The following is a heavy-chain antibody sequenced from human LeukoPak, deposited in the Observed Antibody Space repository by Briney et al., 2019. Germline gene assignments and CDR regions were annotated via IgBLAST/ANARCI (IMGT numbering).Heavy chain of an antibody. Sequence: GGSLRLSCAASGFTFSSYAMHWVRQAPGKGLEWVAVISYDGSNKYYADSVKGRFTISRDNSENTLYLRMNSLRAEDTAVYYCARLPSRDGYNYFDYWGQGTLVTVSS. V-gene: IGHV3-30-3*01. D-gene: IGHD5-24*01. J-gene: IGHJ4*02. CDR2: ISYDGSNK. CDR3: ARLPSRDGYNYFDY. CDR1: GFTFSSYA.